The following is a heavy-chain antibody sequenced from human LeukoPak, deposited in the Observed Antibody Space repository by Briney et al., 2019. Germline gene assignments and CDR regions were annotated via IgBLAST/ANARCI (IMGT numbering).Heavy chain of an antibody. D-gene: IGHD3-10*01. J-gene: IGHJ4*02. CDR2: IKEDGSEI. V-gene: IGHV3-7*01. Sequence: RSGGSLRLSCAASGFTFSSFAMTWVRQAPGKGLEWVANIKEDGSEIFYVDSVKGRFTISRDNARNSLYLQMNSLRAEDTAVYYCTRTPDGVDYWGQGTLVTVSS. CDR1: GFTFSSFA. CDR3: TRTPDGVDY.